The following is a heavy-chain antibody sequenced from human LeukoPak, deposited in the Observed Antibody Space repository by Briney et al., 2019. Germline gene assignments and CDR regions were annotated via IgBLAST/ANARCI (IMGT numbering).Heavy chain of an antibody. CDR2: INSDGSST. CDR1: GFTFSSYW. CDR3: ARDYCSSTSCRAPYYYYYYMDV. J-gene: IGHJ6*03. Sequence: PGGSLRLSCAASGFTFSSYWMHWVRQAPGKGLVWVSRINSDGSSTSYADSVKGRFTISRDNAKNTLYLQMNSLRAEDTAVYYCARDYCSSTSCRAPYYYYYYMDVWGKGTTVTISS. V-gene: IGHV3-74*01. D-gene: IGHD2-2*01.